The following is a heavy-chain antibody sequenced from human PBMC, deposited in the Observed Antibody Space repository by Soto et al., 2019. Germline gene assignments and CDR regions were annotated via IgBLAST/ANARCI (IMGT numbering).Heavy chain of an antibody. CDR3: ERGGPLVAAALAYCGGDCYSTWFDP. J-gene: IGHJ5*02. D-gene: IGHD2-21*02. CDR1: GGTFSSYA. CDR2: IIPIFGTA. Sequence: SVKVSCKASGGTFSSYAISWVRQAPGQGLEWMGGIIPIFGTANYAQKFQGRVTITADESTSTAYMELSSLRSEDTAVYYCERGGPLVAAALAYCGGDCYSTWFDPWGEGTLVTV. V-gene: IGHV1-69*13.